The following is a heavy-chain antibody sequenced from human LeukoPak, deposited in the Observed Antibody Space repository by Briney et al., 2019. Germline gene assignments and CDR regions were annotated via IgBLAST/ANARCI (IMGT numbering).Heavy chain of an antibody. J-gene: IGHJ4*02. CDR1: GFTFSSYG. V-gene: IGHV3-30*02. CDR2: IRYDGSNK. Sequence: GGSLRLSCAASGFTFSSYGMHWVRQAPGKGLEWVAFIRYDGSNKYYADSVNGRFTISRDNSKNTLYLQMNSLRAEDTAVYYCAKDLPKCYGSDTMGDYWGQGTLVTVSS. CDR3: AKDLPKCYGSDTMGDY. D-gene: IGHD3-10*01.